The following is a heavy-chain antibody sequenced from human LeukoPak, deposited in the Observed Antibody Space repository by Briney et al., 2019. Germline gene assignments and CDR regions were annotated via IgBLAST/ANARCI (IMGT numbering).Heavy chain of an antibody. CDR1: GYTFTGFF. Sequence: ASVKVSCKASGYTFTGFFMHWVRQAPGQGSEWMGWINPSSGGTNYAQKFQGRVTMTRDTSISTAYMELSRLRSDDTAVYYCARDSSGFYYGYNWFDPWGQGTLVTVSS. D-gene: IGHD3-22*01. CDR3: ARDSSGFYYGYNWFDP. V-gene: IGHV1-2*02. CDR2: INPSSGGT. J-gene: IGHJ5*02.